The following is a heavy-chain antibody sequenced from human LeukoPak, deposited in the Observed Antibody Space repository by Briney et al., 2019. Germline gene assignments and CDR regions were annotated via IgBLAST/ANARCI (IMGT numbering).Heavy chain of an antibody. D-gene: IGHD4-17*01. Sequence: GRSLRLSCAASGFTFDDYAMHWVRQAPGKGLEWVSAISGSGGSTYYADSVKGRFTISRDNSKNTLYLQMNSLRAEDTAVYYCAKDSGFYGDSPDYWGQGTLVTVSS. CDR2: ISGSGGST. V-gene: IGHV3-23*01. CDR3: AKDSGFYGDSPDY. CDR1: GFTFDDYA. J-gene: IGHJ4*02.